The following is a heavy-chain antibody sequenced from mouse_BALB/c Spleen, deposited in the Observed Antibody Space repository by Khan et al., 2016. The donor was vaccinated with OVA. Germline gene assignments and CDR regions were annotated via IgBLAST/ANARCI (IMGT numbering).Heavy chain of an antibody. Sequence: VQLQQSGPELVKPGASVKMSCKASGYTFTSYDMYWVKQKPGQGLEWIGYINPYNDYTKFNEKFKGKATLTSDKSSSTAYMELSSLTSEDSAVYDWERGVLGRQTWFAYGGQGTLVTVAA. V-gene: IGHV1S136*01. CDR2: INPYNDYT. D-gene: IGHD3-1*01. CDR3: ERGVLGRQTWFAY. CDR1: GYTFTSYD. J-gene: IGHJ3*01.